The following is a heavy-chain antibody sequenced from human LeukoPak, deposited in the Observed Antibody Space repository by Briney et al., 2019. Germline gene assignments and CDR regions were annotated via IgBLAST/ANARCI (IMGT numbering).Heavy chain of an antibody. CDR3: ARVIGYCSNTRCSPFDY. D-gene: IGHD2-2*01. Sequence: GASVKVSCKASGYTFTGYYIHWVRQAPGQGLEWMGWINPNSGDTNYAQKFEGRVTMTRDTSISTAYMELSRLRSDDTAVYYCARVIGYCSNTRCSPFDYWGQGTLVTVSS. CDR2: INPNSGDT. J-gene: IGHJ4*02. CDR1: GYTFTGYY. V-gene: IGHV1-2*02.